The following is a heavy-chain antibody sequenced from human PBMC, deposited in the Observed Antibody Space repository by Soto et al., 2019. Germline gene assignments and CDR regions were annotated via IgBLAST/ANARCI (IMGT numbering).Heavy chain of an antibody. V-gene: IGHV3-53*01. CDR2: IYSGGST. J-gene: IGHJ4*02. Sequence: EVQLVESGGGLIQPGGSLRLSCAASGFTVSSNYMSWVRQAPGKGLEWVSVIYSGGSTYYADSVKGRFTISRDNPKNTLYLQMNGLRAEDTAVYYCARTYCSGGSCYPDYWGQGTLVTVSS. CDR3: ARTYCSGGSCYPDY. CDR1: GFTVSSNY. D-gene: IGHD2-15*01.